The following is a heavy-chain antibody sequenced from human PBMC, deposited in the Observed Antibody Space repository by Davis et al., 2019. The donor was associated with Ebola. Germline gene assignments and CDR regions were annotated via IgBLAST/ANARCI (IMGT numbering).Heavy chain of an antibody. CDR2: ISYDGRNT. D-gene: IGHD1-26*01. V-gene: IGHV3-30*03. CDR1: GFTFSSYG. Sequence: GGSLRLSCAASGFTFSSYGMHWVRQAPGKGLEWVAFISYDGRNTYYADSVKGRFTISRDNSKNTLYLQMNSLRAEDTGVYYGARKSGIDYWGQGTLVTVSS. CDR3: ARKSGIDY. J-gene: IGHJ4*02.